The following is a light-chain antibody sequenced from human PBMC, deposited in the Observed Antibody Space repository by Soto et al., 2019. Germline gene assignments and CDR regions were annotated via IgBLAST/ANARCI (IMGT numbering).Light chain of an antibody. CDR1: SSDVGGYNY. CDR2: EVT. V-gene: IGLV2-14*01. CDR3: SSYAGSSNV. J-gene: IGLJ1*01. Sequence: QSVLTQPASVSGSPGQSITISCTGTSSDVGGYNYVSWYQQHPGQVPKLTIYEVTNRPSGVSSRFSGSKSGNTASLTISGLQAEDEADYYCSSYAGSSNVFGTGTKLTVL.